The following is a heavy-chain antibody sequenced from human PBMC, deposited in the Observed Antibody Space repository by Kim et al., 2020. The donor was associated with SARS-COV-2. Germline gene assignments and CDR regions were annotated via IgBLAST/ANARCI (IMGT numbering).Heavy chain of an antibody. CDR2: IYYSGST. CDR1: GGSISGNSHY. J-gene: IGHJ4*02. D-gene: IGHD4-4*01. CDR3: ARRSSMTTVNFDY. V-gene: IGHV4-39*01. Sequence: SETLSLTCTDSGGSISGNSHYGGWIRQPPGKGLEWSGKIYYSGSTYYNPSLKSRVTISVDTSKNQFSLKLSSVTAADTAIYYCARRSSMTTVNFDYWGQG.